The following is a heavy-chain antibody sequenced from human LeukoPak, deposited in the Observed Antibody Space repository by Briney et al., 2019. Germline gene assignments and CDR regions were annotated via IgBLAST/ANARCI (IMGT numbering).Heavy chain of an antibody. V-gene: IGHV1-69*13. J-gene: IGHJ4*02. D-gene: IGHD5-12*01. CDR3: ARDRLHEWLRLDTLSLGY. Sequence: SVKVSCKASGYTFTSYGISWMRQAPGQGLEWMGGIIPIFGTANYAQKFQGRVTITADESTSTAYMELSSLRSEDTAVYYCARDRLHEWLRLDTLSLGYWGQGTLVTVSS. CDR2: IIPIFGTA. CDR1: GYTFTSYG.